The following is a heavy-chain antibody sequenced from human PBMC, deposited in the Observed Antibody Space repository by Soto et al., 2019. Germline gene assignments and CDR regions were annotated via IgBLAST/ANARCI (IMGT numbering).Heavy chain of an antibody. CDR3: ARRPNSSSRFSDY. V-gene: IGHV4-34*01. J-gene: IGHJ4*02. Sequence: PSETLSLTCGVYGGSFSGYYWSWIRQPPGKGLEWIGEINHSGSTNYNPSLKSRVTISVDTSKNQFSLKLSSVTAADTAVYYCARRPNSSSRFSDYWGQGTLVTVSS. CDR1: GGSFSGYY. CDR2: INHSGST. D-gene: IGHD6-6*01.